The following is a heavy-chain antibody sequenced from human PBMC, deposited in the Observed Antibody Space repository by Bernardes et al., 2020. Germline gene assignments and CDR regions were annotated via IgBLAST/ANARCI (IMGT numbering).Heavy chain of an antibody. CDR2: MNPNSGNT. CDR1: GYTFTSYD. CDR3: ARDEGTSVIQH. D-gene: IGHD6-6*01. Sequence: ASVKVSCKASGYTFTSYDINWVRQATGQGLEWMGWMNPNSGNTGYAQKFQGRVTMTRDTSISTAYMELSRLRSDDTAVYYCARDEGTSVIQHWGQGTLVTVSS. V-gene: IGHV1-8*01. J-gene: IGHJ1*01.